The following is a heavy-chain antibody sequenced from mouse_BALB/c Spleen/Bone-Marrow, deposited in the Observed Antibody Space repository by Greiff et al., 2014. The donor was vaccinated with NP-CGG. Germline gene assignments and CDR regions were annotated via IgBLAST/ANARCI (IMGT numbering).Heavy chain of an antibody. CDR2: IWAGGST. J-gene: IGHJ1*01. CDR1: GFSLTSYG. Sequence: QVQLQQSGPGLVAPSQSLSITCTVSGFSLTSYGVHWVRQPPGKGLEWLGVIWAGGSTNYNSALMSRLSISKDNSKSQVFLKMSSLQTEDTAMYYCARVYLWYFDVWGAGTTVTVSS. CDR3: ARVYLWYFDV. V-gene: IGHV2-9*02. D-gene: IGHD2-3*01.